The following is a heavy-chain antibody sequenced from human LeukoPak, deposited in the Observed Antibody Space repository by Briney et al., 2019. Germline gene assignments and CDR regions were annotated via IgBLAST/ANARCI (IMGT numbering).Heavy chain of an antibody. CDR2: IYYSGST. CDR3: ASLPDVDTAMVTGYYYYMDV. CDR1: GGSISSSSYY. D-gene: IGHD5-18*01. Sequence: SETLSLTCTVSGGSISSSSYYWGWIRQPPGKGLEWIGSIYYSGSTYYNPSLKSRVTISVDTSKNQFSPKLSSVTAADTAVYYCASLPDVDTAMVTGYYYYMDVWGKGTTVTVSS. V-gene: IGHV4-39*01. J-gene: IGHJ6*03.